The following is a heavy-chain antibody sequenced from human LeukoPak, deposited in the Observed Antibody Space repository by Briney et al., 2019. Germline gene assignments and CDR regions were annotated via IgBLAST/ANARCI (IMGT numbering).Heavy chain of an antibody. V-gene: IGHV3-21*04. CDR2: ISSSSSYI. J-gene: IGHJ5*02. CDR1: GFTFSSYS. D-gene: IGHD6-13*01. Sequence: GGSLRLSCAASGFTFSSYSMNWVRQAPGKGLEWVSSISSSSSYIYYADSVKGRFTISRDNSKNTLYLQMNSLRAEDTAVYYCAKDGDYSSSWYGGRGWFDPWGQGTLVTVSS. CDR3: AKDGDYSSSWYGGRGWFDP.